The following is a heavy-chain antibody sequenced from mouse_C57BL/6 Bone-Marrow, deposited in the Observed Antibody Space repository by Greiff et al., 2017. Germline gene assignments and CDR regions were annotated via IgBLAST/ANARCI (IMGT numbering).Heavy chain of an antibody. V-gene: IGHV1-81*01. CDR2: IYPRSGNT. J-gene: IGHJ3*01. CDR1: GYTFTSYG. Sequence: QVQLQQSGAELARPGASVKLSCKASGYTFTSYGISWVKQRTGQGLEWIGEIYPRSGNTYYNETFKGKATLTADKSSSTAYMELRSLTSEDSAVYFCARDGYYVPPFAYWGQGTLVTVSA. CDR3: ARDGYYVPPFAY. D-gene: IGHD2-3*01.